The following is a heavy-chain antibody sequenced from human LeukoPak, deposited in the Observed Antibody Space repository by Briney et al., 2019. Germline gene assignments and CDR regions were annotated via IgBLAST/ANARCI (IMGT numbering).Heavy chain of an antibody. CDR3: AREGAERLFVSNWFDP. Sequence: GGSLRLSCAASGFTLSSYGMHWVRQAPGKGLEWVAVTWYDGSYKYYADSVKGRFIITRDNSKNTLYLQMNSLRAEDTAVYYCAREGAERLFVSNWFDPWGQGTLVTVSS. J-gene: IGHJ5*02. D-gene: IGHD3-3*01. CDR2: TWYDGSYK. V-gene: IGHV3-33*01. CDR1: GFTLSSYG.